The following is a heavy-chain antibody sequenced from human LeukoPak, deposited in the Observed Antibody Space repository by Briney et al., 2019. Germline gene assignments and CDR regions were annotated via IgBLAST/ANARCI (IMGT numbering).Heavy chain of an antibody. J-gene: IGHJ4*02. CDR3: ARHSGSYAFDY. D-gene: IGHD1-26*01. Sequence: ASVKVSFKTSGYRFTSYGISWVRPAPGQGLEWMGWVSTYNDKKDYAQKFQGRVIMTTDTSTTTAYMELGSLRSDDTAVYYCARHSGSYAFDYWGQGTLVTVSS. V-gene: IGHV1-18*01. CDR2: VSTYNDKK. CDR1: GYRFTSYG.